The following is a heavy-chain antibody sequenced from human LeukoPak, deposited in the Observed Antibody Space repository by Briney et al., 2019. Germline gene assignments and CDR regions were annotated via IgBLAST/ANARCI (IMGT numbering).Heavy chain of an antibody. J-gene: IGHJ4*02. D-gene: IGHD4-17*01. V-gene: IGHV4-34*01. CDR2: ISHSGST. Sequence: SETLFLTCAVYGGSFSGYYWSWIRQPPGKGLEWIGEISHSGSTNYNPSLKSRVTISVDTSKNQFSLKLSSVTAADTAVYYCARGYYGDYLGYWGQGTLVTVSS. CDR1: GGSFSGYY. CDR3: ARGYYGDYLGY.